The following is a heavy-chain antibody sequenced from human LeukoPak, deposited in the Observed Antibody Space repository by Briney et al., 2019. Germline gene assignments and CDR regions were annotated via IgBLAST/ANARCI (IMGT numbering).Heavy chain of an antibody. D-gene: IGHD3-22*01. Sequence: SETLSLTCTVSGYSISSGYYWGWIRQPPGKGLEWIGSIYHSGSTYYNPSLKSRVTITVDTSKNQFSLKLSSVTAADTAVYYCARASYSYDISGRVPFDYWGQGTLVTVSS. CDR2: IYHSGST. CDR3: ARASYSYDISGRVPFDY. V-gene: IGHV4-38-2*02. J-gene: IGHJ4*02. CDR1: GYSISSGYY.